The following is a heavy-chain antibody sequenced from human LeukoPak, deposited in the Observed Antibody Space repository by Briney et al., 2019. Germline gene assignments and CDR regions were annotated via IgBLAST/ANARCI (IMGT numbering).Heavy chain of an antibody. J-gene: IGHJ6*03. CDR2: IGGTGGNI. V-gene: IGHV3-23*01. Sequence: GGSLRLSCAASGLSFSNYAMYWVRQAPGKGLEWVSAIGGTGGNIFYTDSVKGRFTISRDNPKNTLYLQMNSLRAEDTAVYYCARGSSWYLGYYYYYMDVWGKGTTVTISS. CDR1: GLSFSNYA. CDR3: ARGSSWYLGYYYYYMDV. D-gene: IGHD6-13*01.